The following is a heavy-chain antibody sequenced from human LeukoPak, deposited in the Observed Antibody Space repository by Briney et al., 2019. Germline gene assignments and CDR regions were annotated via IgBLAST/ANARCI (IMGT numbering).Heavy chain of an antibody. J-gene: IGHJ4*02. Sequence: GESLKISCKGSGYSFSNYWISWVCQMPGKGLEWMGRIDPSDSYTTYSPSFQGHVTISDDKSISTAYLQWNSLKASDTAIYYCARQEYSGSYYVYWGQGTLVTVSS. V-gene: IGHV5-10-1*01. CDR1: GYSFSNYW. CDR3: ARQEYSGSYYVY. CDR2: IDPSDSYT. D-gene: IGHD1-26*01.